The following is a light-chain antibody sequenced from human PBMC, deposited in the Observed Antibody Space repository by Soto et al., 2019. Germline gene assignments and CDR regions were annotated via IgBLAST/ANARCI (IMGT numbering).Light chain of an antibody. V-gene: IGLV2-8*01. J-gene: IGLJ2*01. Sequence: QSALTQPPSASGSPGQSVTISCTGTSSDVGGYKYVSWYQHHPRKAHKVVIYEVTKRPSGVPDRFSGSQSGNTASLTVSGLQAEDEADYYCSSYGGTNNVVFGGGTKLTVL. CDR2: EVT. CDR1: SSDVGGYKY. CDR3: SSYGGTNNVV.